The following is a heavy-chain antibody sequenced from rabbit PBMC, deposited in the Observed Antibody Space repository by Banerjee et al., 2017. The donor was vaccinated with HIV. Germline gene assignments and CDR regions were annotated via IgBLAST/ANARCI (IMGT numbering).Heavy chain of an antibody. J-gene: IGHJ3*01. Sequence: QEQLEESGGDLVKPEGSLTLTCTASGFSFSSGYWIYWVRQAPGKGLEWIACIYAGSSGNTYYASWAKGRFTISKTSSTTVTLQMTSLTAADTATYFCASNIGYISGLDVWGQGTLVTVS. CDR1: GFSFSSGYW. D-gene: IGHD7-1*01. V-gene: IGHV1S45*01. CDR3: ASNIGYISGLDV. CDR2: IYAGSSGNT.